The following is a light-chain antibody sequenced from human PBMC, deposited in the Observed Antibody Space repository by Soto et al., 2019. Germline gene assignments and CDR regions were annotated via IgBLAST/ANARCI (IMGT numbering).Light chain of an antibody. CDR3: SSYTSSSTLVV. Sequence: QSALTQPASVSGSPGQSITISCTGTSSDVGGYNYVSWYQQHPGKAPKLMIYEVSNRPSGVSNRFSGSKSGNTASLTISGRQAEDEAEYYCSSYTSSSTLVVFGGGTKVTVL. V-gene: IGLV2-14*01. J-gene: IGLJ3*02. CDR1: SSDVGGYNY. CDR2: EVS.